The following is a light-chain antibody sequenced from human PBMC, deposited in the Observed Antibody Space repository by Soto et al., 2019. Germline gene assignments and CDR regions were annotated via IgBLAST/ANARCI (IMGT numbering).Light chain of an antibody. V-gene: IGLV4-69*01. CDR3: QTWGTGIAV. Sequence: QSVLTQSPSASASLGASVKLTCTLSSGHSSYAIAWHQLQPEKGPRYLMKLNSDGSHSKGDGIPDRFSGSSSGAERYLTSSRLQSEDEADYYCQTWGTGIAVFGGGTQLTVL. CDR1: SGHSSYA. CDR2: LNSDGSH. J-gene: IGLJ7*01.